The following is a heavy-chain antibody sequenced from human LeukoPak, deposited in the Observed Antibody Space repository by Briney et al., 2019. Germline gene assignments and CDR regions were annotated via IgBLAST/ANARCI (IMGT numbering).Heavy chain of an antibody. Sequence: PSETLSLTCAVYGGSFSGYYWSWIRQPPGKGLEWIGEINHSGSTNYNPSLKSRVTISVDTSKNQFSLKLSSVTAADTAVYYCARGGVEMAYNYFDYWGQGTLVTVS. V-gene: IGHV4-34*01. D-gene: IGHD5-24*01. CDR3: ARGGVEMAYNYFDY. CDR2: INHSGST. CDR1: GGSFSGYY. J-gene: IGHJ4*02.